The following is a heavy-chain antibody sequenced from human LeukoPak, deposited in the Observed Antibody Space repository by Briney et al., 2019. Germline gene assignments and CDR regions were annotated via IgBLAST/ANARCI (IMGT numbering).Heavy chain of an antibody. V-gene: IGHV3-30*19. CDR1: GFSFKDTG. Sequence: QTGGSLRLSCAASGFSFKDTGMHWVRQAPGKSPEWLTIIWYDGSTKYYAASVKGRFTVSRDNSKNMLYLQMNSLRAEDTAVYYCARTEWELPLWAHVPRATPGEIDYWGQGTLVTVSS. CDR2: IWYDGSTK. D-gene: IGHD1-26*01. CDR3: ARTEWELPLWAHVPRATPGEIDY. J-gene: IGHJ4*02.